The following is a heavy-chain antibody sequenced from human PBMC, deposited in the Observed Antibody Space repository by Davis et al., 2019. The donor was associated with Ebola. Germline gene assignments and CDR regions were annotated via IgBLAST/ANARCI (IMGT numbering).Heavy chain of an antibody. D-gene: IGHD6-13*01. V-gene: IGHV1-18*01. J-gene: IGHJ1*01. CDR1: GYTFTSYG. CDR2: ISAYNGNT. CDR3: ARGGGIAAARRAYFQH. Sequence: ASVKVSCKTSGYTFTSYGITWVRQAPGQGLEWMGWISAYNGNTNYAQNVQDRVTMTTDTSTSIAYMELSSLRSEDTAVYYCARGGGIAAARRAYFQHWGQRTLVTVSS.